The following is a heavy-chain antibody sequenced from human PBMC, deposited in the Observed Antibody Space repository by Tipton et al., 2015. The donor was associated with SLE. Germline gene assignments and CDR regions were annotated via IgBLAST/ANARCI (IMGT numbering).Heavy chain of an antibody. Sequence: LSLTCTVSGGSISSYYVTCMRQPAGNGLEWIGQICPSGSFNFNSSLKTRVTISVDTSKNQFSLNLISVTAADTAVYYCAKAGRAWYYDFWGRGTHVTVSS. V-gene: IGHV4-4*07. CDR3: AKAGRAWYYDF. CDR1: GGSISSYY. J-gene: IGHJ2*01. CDR2: ICPSGSF.